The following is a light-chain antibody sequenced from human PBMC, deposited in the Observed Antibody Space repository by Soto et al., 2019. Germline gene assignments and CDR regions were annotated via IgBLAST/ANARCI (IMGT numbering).Light chain of an antibody. V-gene: IGLV1-40*01. CDR1: SSNIGADYD. J-gene: IGLJ3*02. CDR2: GNS. CDR3: QSYDSSLSGWV. Sequence: QSVLTQPPSVSGAPVQRVTIFCTGSSSNIGADYDVHWYQQLPGTAPKLLIYGNSNRPSGVPDRFSGSKSGTSASLAITGLQAEDETDYYFQSYDSSLSGWVFGGGTNLTV.